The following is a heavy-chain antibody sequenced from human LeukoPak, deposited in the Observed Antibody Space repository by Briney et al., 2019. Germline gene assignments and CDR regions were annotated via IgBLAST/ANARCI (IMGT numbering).Heavy chain of an antibody. J-gene: IGHJ5*02. V-gene: IGHV4-34*01. Sequence: SETLSLTCAVYGGSFSGYYWSWIRQLPGKGLEWIGEINHSGSTNYNPSLKSRVTISVDTSKNQFSLKLSSVTAADTAVYYCATQGTGITGTSTSWFDPWGQGTLVTVSS. CDR1: GGSFSGYY. CDR3: ATQGTGITGTSTSWFDP. CDR2: INHSGST. D-gene: IGHD1-20*01.